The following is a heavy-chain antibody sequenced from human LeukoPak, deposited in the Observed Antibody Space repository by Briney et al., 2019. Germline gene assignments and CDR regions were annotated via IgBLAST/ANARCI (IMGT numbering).Heavy chain of an antibody. Sequence: GGSLKISCKGSGYTFTNYWIGWVRQMPGKGLESMGIIYPGDSDPRYSPSFQGQVTISADKSISTAYLQWSSLKASDSAMYYCVRHGLGSSWFDFDYWGQGTLVTVSS. CDR2: IYPGDSDP. CDR3: VRHGLGSSWFDFDY. J-gene: IGHJ4*02. CDR1: GYTFTNYW. D-gene: IGHD6-13*01. V-gene: IGHV5-51*01.